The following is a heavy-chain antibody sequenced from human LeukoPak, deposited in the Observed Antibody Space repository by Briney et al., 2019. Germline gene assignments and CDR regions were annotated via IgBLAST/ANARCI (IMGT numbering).Heavy chain of an antibody. J-gene: IGHJ4*02. CDR1: GFTFSRFG. V-gene: IGHV3-30*02. D-gene: IGHD3-22*01. CDR3: AKDAAYYYESSRHHFDY. CDR2: IRYDGSSY. Sequence: GGSLRLSCAASGFTFSRFGMHWVRQAPGKGLEWVAFIRYDGSSYYYRDSVKGRFTISRDNSKNTLSLQMNSLRAEDTAVYYCAKDAAYYYESSRHHFDYWGQGTLVTVSS.